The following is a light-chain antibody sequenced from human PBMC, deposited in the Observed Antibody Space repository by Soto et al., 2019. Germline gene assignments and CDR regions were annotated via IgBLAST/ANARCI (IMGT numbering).Light chain of an antibody. V-gene: IGLV2-14*01. CDR1: SSDVGGYNY. J-gene: IGLJ2*01. CDR2: EVS. CDR3: RSYTSSSTLVV. Sequence: QSALTQPASVSGSPGQSITISRTGTSSDVGGYNYVSWYQQHPGKAPKLMIYEVSNRPSGVSNRFSGSKSGNTASLTISGLQAEDEADYYCRSYTSSSTLVVFGGGTKLTVL.